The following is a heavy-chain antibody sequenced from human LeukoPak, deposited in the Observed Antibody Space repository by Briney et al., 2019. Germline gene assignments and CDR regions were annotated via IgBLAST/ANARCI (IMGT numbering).Heavy chain of an antibody. CDR3: ARAGRGVIIRDRDFDY. J-gene: IGHJ4*02. CDR2: INHSGST. Sequence: SETLSLTCAVYGGSFSGYYWSWIRQPPGKGWNWFGKINHSGSTNYNPSLKSRVTISVDTSKNQFSLKLSSVTAADTAVYYCARAGRGVIIRDRDFDYWGQGTLVTVSS. CDR1: GGSFSGYY. D-gene: IGHD3-10*01. V-gene: IGHV4-34*01.